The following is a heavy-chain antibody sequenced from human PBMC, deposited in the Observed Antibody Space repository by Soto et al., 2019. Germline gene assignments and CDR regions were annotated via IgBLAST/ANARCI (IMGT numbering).Heavy chain of an antibody. D-gene: IGHD2-15*01. Sequence: PGGSLRLSCAASGFTFSSYAMSWVRQAPGKGLEWVSAISGSGGNTYYADSVKGRFTISRDNSKNTLYLQMNSLRAEDTAVYYCAKHSKSGYCSGGSCYSSSYWGQGTLVTVSS. CDR2: ISGSGGNT. CDR1: GFTFSSYA. CDR3: AKHSKSGYCSGGSCYSSSY. V-gene: IGHV3-23*01. J-gene: IGHJ4*02.